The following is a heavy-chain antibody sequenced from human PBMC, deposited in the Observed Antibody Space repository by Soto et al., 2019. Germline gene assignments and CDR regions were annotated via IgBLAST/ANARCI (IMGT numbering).Heavy chain of an antibody. Sequence: PSETLSLTCTVYGGSITSYYWSWIRQPPGKGLGWIGYIYYSGNTNYSPDTNYNPSLKSRVTISVDTSKNQFSLNLDSVTAADTAVYYCARAAIRAVGPFDHWGQGTLVTVSS. CDR3: ARAAIRAVGPFDH. J-gene: IGHJ4*02. D-gene: IGHD6-13*01. V-gene: IGHV4-59*01. CDR1: GGSITSYY. CDR2: IYYSGNT.